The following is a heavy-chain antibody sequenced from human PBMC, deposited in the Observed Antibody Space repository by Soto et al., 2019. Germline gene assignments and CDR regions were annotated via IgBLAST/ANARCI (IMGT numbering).Heavy chain of an antibody. J-gene: IGHJ4*02. V-gene: IGHV4-59*01. D-gene: IGHD3-10*01. CDR3: ARETSASGLPFDF. CDR1: GGSIGGYY. Sequence: SETLSLTCTVSGGSIGGYYWIWIRQSPGKGLEWIGLVYYTGSTNYNPSLRSRVTMSVDTSKNQFYLKVSSVTAADTAVYYCARETSASGLPFDFWGQGTLVTVSS. CDR2: VYYTGST.